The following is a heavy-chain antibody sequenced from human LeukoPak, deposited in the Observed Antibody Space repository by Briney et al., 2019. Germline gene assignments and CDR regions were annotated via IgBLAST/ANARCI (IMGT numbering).Heavy chain of an antibody. J-gene: IGHJ4*02. V-gene: IGHV3-23*01. CDR2: ISGSGGST. CDR1: GFTFSSYA. D-gene: IGHD6-19*01. CDR3: AKTRIAVAGTDLLPAFDY. Sequence: GGSLRLSCAASGFTFSSYAMSWVRQAPGKGLEWVSAISGSGGSTYYADSAKGRFTISRDNSKNTLYLQMNSLRAEDTAVYYCAKTRIAVAGTDLLPAFDYWGQGTLVTVSS.